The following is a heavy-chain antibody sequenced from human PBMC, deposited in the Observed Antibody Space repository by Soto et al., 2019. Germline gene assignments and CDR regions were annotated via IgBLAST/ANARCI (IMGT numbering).Heavy chain of an antibody. D-gene: IGHD3-22*01. Sequence: QVQLQESGPGLVKPSQTLSLTCNVSGGSISSGGYYWSWIRQHPGKGLEWIGHIYYSGSTYYNPSLKSRVTISVDTSKNQFSLKLSSVTAADTAVYYCARDFANYYANSGYFYFDDWGQGTPVTVSS. CDR2: IYYSGST. J-gene: IGHJ4*02. CDR1: GGSISSGGYY. CDR3: ARDFANYYANSGYFYFDD. V-gene: IGHV4-31*03.